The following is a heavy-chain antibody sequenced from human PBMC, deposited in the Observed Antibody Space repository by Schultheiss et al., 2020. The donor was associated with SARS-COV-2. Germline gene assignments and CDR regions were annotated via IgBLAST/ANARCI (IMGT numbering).Heavy chain of an antibody. D-gene: IGHD2-21*02. Sequence: GGSLRLSCAASGFTFSNAWMSWVRQAPGKGLEWVGRIKSKTDGGTTDYAAPVKGRFTISRDDSKNTLYLQMNSLKTEDTAVYYCTTGGVKGIVVVTAMTFDYWGQGTLVTVSS. J-gene: IGHJ4*02. CDR1: GFTFSNAW. CDR2: IKSKTDGGTT. V-gene: IGHV3-15*01. CDR3: TTGGVKGIVVVTAMTFDY.